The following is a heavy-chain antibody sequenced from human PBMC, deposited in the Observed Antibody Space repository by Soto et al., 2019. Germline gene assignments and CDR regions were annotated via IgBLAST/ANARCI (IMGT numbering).Heavy chain of an antibody. J-gene: IGHJ6*02. Sequence: QVQLVESGGGVVQPGRSLRLSCAASGFTFSSYGMHWVRQAPGKGLEWVAVISYDGSNKYYADSVKGRFTISRDNSKNTLYLQMNRLRAEDTAVYYCAKEEQQLVHPPAGMDVWGQGTTVTVSS. CDR1: GFTFSSYG. CDR3: AKEEQQLVHPPAGMDV. V-gene: IGHV3-30*18. D-gene: IGHD6-13*01. CDR2: ISYDGSNK.